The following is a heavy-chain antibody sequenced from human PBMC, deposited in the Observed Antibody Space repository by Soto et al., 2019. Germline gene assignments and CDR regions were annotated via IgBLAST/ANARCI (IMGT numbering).Heavy chain of an antibody. V-gene: IGHV3-13*04. CDR3: ARSPPGGYHYYYGMDV. CDR2: IGIAGDT. Sequence: EVPLVESGGGLVQPGGSLRLSCAASGFTFSSYDMQWVRQATGKGLEWVSAIGIAGDTYYPGSVKGRFTISRENAKNSLYLQMNSLRAGDTAVYYCARSPPGGYHYYYGMDVWGQGTTVTVSS. CDR1: GFTFSSYD. D-gene: IGHD3-22*01. J-gene: IGHJ6*02.